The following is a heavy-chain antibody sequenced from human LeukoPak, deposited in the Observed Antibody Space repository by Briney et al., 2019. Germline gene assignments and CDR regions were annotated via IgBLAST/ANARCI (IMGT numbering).Heavy chain of an antibody. J-gene: IGHJ4*02. V-gene: IGHV4-4*02. CDR3: ARNPPSTMTPPTGDS. D-gene: IGHD5/OR15-5a*01. Sequence: SGTLSLTCAVSGDSISSSNWWSWVRPPPGKGLEWIGEIYHSGSTNYNPSLKSRVTISLDKSKNQLSLKLSSVTAADTAVYYCARNPPSTMTPPTGDSWGQGTLVTVSS. CDR2: IYHSGST. CDR1: GDSISSSNW.